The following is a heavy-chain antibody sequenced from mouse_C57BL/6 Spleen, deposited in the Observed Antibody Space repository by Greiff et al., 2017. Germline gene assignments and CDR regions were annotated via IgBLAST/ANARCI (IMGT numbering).Heavy chain of an antibody. J-gene: IGHJ1*03. V-gene: IGHV1-52*01. CDR2: IDPSDSET. Sequence: QVQLQQPGAELVRPGSSVKLSCKASGYTFTSYWMHWVKQRPIQGLEWIGNIDPSDSETHYNQKFKDKATLTVDKSSSTAYMQLSSLTSEDSAVYYCARAPFYNDYDYWYFDVWGTGTTVTVSS. CDR3: ARAPFYNDYDYWYFDV. D-gene: IGHD2-4*01. CDR1: GYTFTSYW.